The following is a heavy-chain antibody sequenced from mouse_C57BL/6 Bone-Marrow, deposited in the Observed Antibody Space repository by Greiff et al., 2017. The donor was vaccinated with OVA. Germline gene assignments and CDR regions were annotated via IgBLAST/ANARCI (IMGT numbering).Heavy chain of an antibody. D-gene: IGHD3-2*02. CDR2: FYPGSGST. J-gene: IGHJ3*01. CDR3: ERRGRLRGFAY. CDR1: GYTFTSYW. Sequence: VQLQQSGAELVKPGASVKMSCKASGYTFTSYWITWVKQRPGKGLEWIGDFYPGSGSTNYNEKFKSKATLTVDTSSSTAYMQLSSLTSEDSAVYDCERRGRLRGFAYWGQGTLVTVSA. V-gene: IGHV1-55*01.